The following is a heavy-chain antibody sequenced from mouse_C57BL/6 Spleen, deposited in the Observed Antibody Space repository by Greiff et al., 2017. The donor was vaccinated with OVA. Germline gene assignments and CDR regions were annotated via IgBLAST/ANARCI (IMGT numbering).Heavy chain of an antibody. J-gene: IGHJ3*01. Sequence: EVKLEESGGGLVQPGGSMKLSCAASGFTFSDAWMDWVRQSPEKGLEWVAEIRNKANNHATYYAESVKGRFTISRDDSKSSVYLQMNSLRAEDTGIYYCTRDYYGSLAYWGQGTLVTVSA. D-gene: IGHD1-1*01. V-gene: IGHV6-6*01. CDR2: IRNKANNHAT. CDR3: TRDYYGSLAY. CDR1: GFTFSDAW.